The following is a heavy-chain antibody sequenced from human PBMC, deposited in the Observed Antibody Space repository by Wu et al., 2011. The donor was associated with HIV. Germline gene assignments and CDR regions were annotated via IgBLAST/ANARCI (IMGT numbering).Heavy chain of an antibody. D-gene: IGHD2-15*01. CDR3: ARPPSPYCSGGSCMGDDAFDI. J-gene: IGHJ3*02. Sequence: QVQXVQSGAEGEESLGSSGEGSPAKGFWRHLQQHAISWVRQAPGQGLEWMGRIIPIFGTANYAQKFQGRVTITADESTSTAYMELSSLRSEDTAVYYCARPPSPYCSGGSCMGDDAFDIWGQGTMVTVSS. V-gene: IGHV1-69*15. CDR2: IIPIFGTA. CDR1: RHLQQHA.